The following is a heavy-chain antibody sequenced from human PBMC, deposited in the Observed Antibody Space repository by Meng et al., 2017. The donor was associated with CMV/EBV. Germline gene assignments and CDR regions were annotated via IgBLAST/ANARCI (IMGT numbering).Heavy chain of an antibody. V-gene: IGHV4-34*01. Sequence: QVRLQQWGAGLWKPSETLSLTCAVYGGSFSGYYWSWIRQPPGKGLEWIGEINHSGSTNYNPSLKGRVTISVDTSKNQFSLKLSSVTAADTAVYYCARVWDSGWDYWGQGTLVTVSS. CDR1: GGSFSGYY. CDR3: ARVWDSGWDY. CDR2: INHSGST. D-gene: IGHD3-22*01. J-gene: IGHJ4*02.